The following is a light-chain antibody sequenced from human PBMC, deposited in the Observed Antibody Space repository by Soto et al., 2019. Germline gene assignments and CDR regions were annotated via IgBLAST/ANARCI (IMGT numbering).Light chain of an antibody. CDR3: QXXXXXXFT. CDR2: ATS. V-gene: IGKV1-39*01. Sequence: DIQMTQSPASLSASVGDRVTITCRASQSISSLLNCYQQKPGKAPKFLIYATSSVQSDVPSRFSGSGSGTDFTLXXXXXXXXDFATYFCQXXXXXXFTFG. CDR1: QSISSL. J-gene: IGKJ2*01.